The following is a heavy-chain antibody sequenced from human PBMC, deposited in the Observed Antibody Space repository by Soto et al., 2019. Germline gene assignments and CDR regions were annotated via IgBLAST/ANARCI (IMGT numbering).Heavy chain of an antibody. CDR3: ARPGQQLVIGDAFDI. D-gene: IGHD6-13*01. J-gene: IGHJ3*02. Sequence: SVKVSCKASGGTFSSYAISWVRQAPGQGLEWMGGIIPIFGTANYAQKFQGRVTITADESTSTAYMELSSLRSEDTAVYYCARPGQQLVIGDAFDIRGQGTMVTVSS. CDR2: IIPIFGTA. V-gene: IGHV1-69*13. CDR1: GGTFSSYA.